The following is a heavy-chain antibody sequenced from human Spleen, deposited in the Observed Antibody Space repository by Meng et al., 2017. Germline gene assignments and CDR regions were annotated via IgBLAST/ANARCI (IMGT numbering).Heavy chain of an antibody. CDR3: ASLRSLVVAAGLDY. J-gene: IGHJ4*02. CDR2: IYPRDSDT. D-gene: IGHD2-15*01. CDR1: GYGFSDYW. Sequence: GESLKISCTGSGYGFSDYWIAWVRQMPGKGLEWLGIIYPRDSDTRYSPSFQGHVTISADESISTTYLQWNSLRASDTAIYYCASLRSLVVAAGLDYWGQGTLVTVSS. V-gene: IGHV5-51*01.